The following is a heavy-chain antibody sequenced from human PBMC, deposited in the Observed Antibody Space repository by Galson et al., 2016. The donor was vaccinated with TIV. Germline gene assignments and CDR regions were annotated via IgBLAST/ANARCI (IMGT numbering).Heavy chain of an antibody. CDR2: IHQSGTT. J-gene: IGHJ6*02. Sequence: TLSLTCTVSGDSITSINWCAWVRQPPGKGLEWIGEIHQSGTTNYNPSLKSRVTMSVGKSKNQVSLKVNSVTAADTAVHYCAKFISGLYGMDVWGQGTTVTVSS. CDR3: AKFISGLYGMDV. CDR1: GDSITSINW. D-gene: IGHD2/OR15-2a*01. V-gene: IGHV4-4*02.